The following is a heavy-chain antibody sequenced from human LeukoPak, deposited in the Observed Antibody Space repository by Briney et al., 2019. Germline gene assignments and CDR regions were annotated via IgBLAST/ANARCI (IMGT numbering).Heavy chain of an antibody. D-gene: IGHD3/OR15-3a*01. Sequence: GGSLRLSCAASGFSVSSNYMSWVRQAPGKGLEWVSVIYSGGSTYYADSVKGRFTISRDNSKNTLYLQMNSLRAEDTAVYYCARARTWPYWFDPWGQGTLVTVSS. J-gene: IGHJ5*02. V-gene: IGHV3-53*01. CDR2: IYSGGST. CDR3: ARARTWPYWFDP. CDR1: GFSVSSNY.